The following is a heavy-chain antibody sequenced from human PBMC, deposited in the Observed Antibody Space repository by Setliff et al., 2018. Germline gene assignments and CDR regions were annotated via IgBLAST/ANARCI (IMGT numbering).Heavy chain of an antibody. CDR2: INAANGNT. J-gene: IGHJ4*02. V-gene: IGHV1-3*01. CDR1: GYTFTYYS. D-gene: IGHD2-15*01. CDR3: ARGRCSGVASYGKGPYYLDF. Sequence: ASVKVSCKASGYTFTYYSLHWVRQAPGERLEWMGWINAANGNTKYSEEFQGRVFITPDTSASTAYMELSSLRSQDRAVYYCARGRCSGVASYGKGPYYLDFWGQGTLVTVSS.